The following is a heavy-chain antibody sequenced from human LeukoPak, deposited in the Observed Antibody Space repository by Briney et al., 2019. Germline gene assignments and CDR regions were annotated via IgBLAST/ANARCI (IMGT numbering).Heavy chain of an antibody. CDR2: MNPNSGNT. Sequence: ASVKVSCKASGYTFTNFDINWVRQATGQGLEWMGWMNPNSGNTGYAQKFQGRVAFSRDTSTSTAYMELTNLRFDDTALYYCARGYYYGSGIGAFDIWGQGTMVTVSS. J-gene: IGHJ3*02. D-gene: IGHD3-10*01. CDR1: GYTFTNFD. V-gene: IGHV1-8*01. CDR3: ARGYYYGSGIGAFDI.